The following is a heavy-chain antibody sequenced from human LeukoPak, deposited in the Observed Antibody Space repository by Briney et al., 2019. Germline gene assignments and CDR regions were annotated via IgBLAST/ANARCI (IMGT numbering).Heavy chain of an antibody. Sequence: SETLSLTCTVSGGSISSYFWSWIRQPAGKGLEWIGRIYSSGSNNYNPSLKSRVTMSLDTSKNHLSLNLSSVTAADTAVYYCAREPTSGREPTSGRPLDYWGQGTLVTVSS. CDR1: GGSISSYF. V-gene: IGHV4-4*07. CDR3: AREPTSGREPTSGRPLDY. CDR2: IYSSGSN. D-gene: IGHD5-12*01. J-gene: IGHJ4*02.